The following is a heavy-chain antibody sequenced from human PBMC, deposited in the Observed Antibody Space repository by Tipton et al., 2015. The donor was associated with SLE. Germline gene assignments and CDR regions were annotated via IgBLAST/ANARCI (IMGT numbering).Heavy chain of an antibody. CDR2: IYYSGST. CDR3: ARGLVVGVVLPGGYYLDY. CDR1: GGSISSSSYY. V-gene: IGHV4-39*01. D-gene: IGHD2-21*02. Sequence: TLSLTCTVSGGSISSSSYYWGWIRQPPGKGLEWIGSIYYSGSTYYNPSLKSRVTISVDTSKNQFSLKLSSVTAADTAVYDCARGLVVGVVLPGGYYLDYWGQATPVTVSS. J-gene: IGHJ4*02.